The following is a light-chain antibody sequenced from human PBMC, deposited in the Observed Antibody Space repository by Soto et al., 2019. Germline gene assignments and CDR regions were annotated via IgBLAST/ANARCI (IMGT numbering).Light chain of an antibody. CDR2: DAS. CDR3: QQRSNWPPYT. Sequence: EIVLTQSPATLSLSPGERATLSCRASQSVSSYLAWYQQKPGQAPRLLIYDASNSATGIPARFSGSGSGTDFTLTISRLAPEDFAVYYCQQRSNWPPYTFGQGTKLEI. CDR1: QSVSSY. V-gene: IGKV3-11*01. J-gene: IGKJ2*01.